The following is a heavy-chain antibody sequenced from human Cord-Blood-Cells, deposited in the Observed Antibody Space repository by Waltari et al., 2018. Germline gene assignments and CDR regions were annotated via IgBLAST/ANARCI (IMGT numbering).Heavy chain of an antibody. V-gene: IGHV4-39*01. CDR2: IYYSGRT. CDR1: GGSISSSSYY. J-gene: IGHJ4*02. CDR3: ASPMTTVGDY. D-gene: IGHD4-17*01. Sequence: QLQLQESGPGLVKPSETLSLTCTVSGGSISSSSYYWGWIRQPPGKGLEWIGSIYYSGRTYYSPSLKSRVTISVDTSKNQFSLKLSSVTAADTAVYYCASPMTTVGDYWGQGTLVTVSS.